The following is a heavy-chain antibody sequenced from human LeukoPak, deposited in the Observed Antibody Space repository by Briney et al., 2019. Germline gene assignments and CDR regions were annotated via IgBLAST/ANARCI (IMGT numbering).Heavy chain of an antibody. V-gene: IGHV1-18*04. CDR3: ARGDTFLPTHYFDP. D-gene: IGHD2/OR15-2a*01. CDR1: GYTFTSYY. CDR2: VSSYNAKT. Sequence: ASVKVSCKASGYTFTSYYVHWVRQAPGQGLEWMGWVSSYNAKTNYAQSLQDRVTMTTDTSTGTVYMELRSLRSDDTALYYCARGDTFLPTHYFDPWGQGTLVTVSS. J-gene: IGHJ5*02.